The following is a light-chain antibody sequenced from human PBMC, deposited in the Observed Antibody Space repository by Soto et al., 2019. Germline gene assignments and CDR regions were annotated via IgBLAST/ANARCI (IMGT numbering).Light chain of an antibody. Sequence: DIQMTQSPSSLSASVGDAVALTCRASRSISNYLNWYQQKPGRAPKLLISGASSLQRGVPSRFSGRGSGTTFTLTITSLQPDDFEIYFCQQSYNAPYTFGTGTKVDI. CDR2: GAS. V-gene: IGKV1-39*01. CDR1: RSISNY. CDR3: QQSYNAPYT. J-gene: IGKJ3*01.